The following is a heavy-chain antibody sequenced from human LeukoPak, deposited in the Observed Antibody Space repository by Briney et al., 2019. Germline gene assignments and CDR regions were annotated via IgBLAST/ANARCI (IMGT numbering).Heavy chain of an antibody. D-gene: IGHD3-9*01. CDR1: GYTFTSYY. J-gene: IGHJ5*02. CDR2: INPSGGST. CDR3: ARDQDYDILTGYQYNWFDP. V-gene: IGHV1-46*01. Sequence: ASVKVSCKASGYTFTSYYMHWVRQAPGQGLEWMGIINPSGGSTSYAQKFQGRVTVTRDTSTSTVYMELSSLRSEDTAVYYCARDQDYDILTGYQYNWFDPWGQGTLVTVSS.